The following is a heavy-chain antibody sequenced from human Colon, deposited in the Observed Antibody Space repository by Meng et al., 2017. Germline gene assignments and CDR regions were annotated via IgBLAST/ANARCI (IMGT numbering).Heavy chain of an antibody. CDR3: ARALGYSPF. D-gene: IGHD3-16*01. V-gene: IGHV3-74*01. J-gene: IGHJ4*02. Sequence: GESLKISCAASGFTFGSYWMHWVRQAPGKGLVWVSRIDSDGRDPSYADSVKGRFTISRDNAKNTLFLQMNSLRAEDTAVYYCARALGYSPFWGQGTLVPSPQ. CDR2: IDSDGRDP. CDR1: GFTFGSYW.